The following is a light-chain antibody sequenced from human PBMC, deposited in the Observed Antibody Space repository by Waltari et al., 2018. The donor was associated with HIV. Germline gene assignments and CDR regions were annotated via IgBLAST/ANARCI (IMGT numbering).Light chain of an antibody. CDR3: QQYNNWWT. CDR2: AAS. V-gene: IGKV3-15*01. J-gene: IGKJ1*01. CDR1: QSVSSD. Sequence: DIVLTQSPATLSVSPGERATLSCRASQSVSSDLAWYQHKPGQAPRLLIYAASTRSTGIPARFSGSGSGTEFTLTISSLQSEDFALFYCQQYNNWWTFGQGTKVEIK.